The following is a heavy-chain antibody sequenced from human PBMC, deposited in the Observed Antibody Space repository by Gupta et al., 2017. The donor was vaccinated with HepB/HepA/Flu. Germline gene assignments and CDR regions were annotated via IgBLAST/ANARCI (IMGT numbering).Heavy chain of an antibody. D-gene: IGHD5-12*01. V-gene: IGHV3-30*18. J-gene: IGHJ4*02. CDR1: DLTIPNFG. CDR3: AKADGGYSYGTRLDS. CDR2: ISFDGSHI. Sequence: QLQLVEPGAAVLQPGKSLSLSCPASDLTIPNFGMHWVRQAPGKGLEWVAVISFDGSHIYYADAVKGRFTISRDISKSTVFLQTDSLRSEDTALYYCAKADGGYSYGTRLDSCGQRTLVSVS.